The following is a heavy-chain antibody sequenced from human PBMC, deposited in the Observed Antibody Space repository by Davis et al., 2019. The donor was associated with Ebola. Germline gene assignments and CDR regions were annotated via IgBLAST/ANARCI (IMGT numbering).Heavy chain of an antibody. D-gene: IGHD6-19*01. Sequence: GESLKISCVASGFTFSSSWMSWVRQAPGKGLEWVANINQDGSQKSYVDSVKGRFTISRDNSKNTLYLQMNSLRAEDTAVYYCAKDPRGAVAGTCYFDYWGQGTLVTVSS. J-gene: IGHJ4*02. CDR2: INQDGSQK. CDR1: GFTFSSSW. CDR3: AKDPRGAVAGTCYFDY. V-gene: IGHV3-7*03.